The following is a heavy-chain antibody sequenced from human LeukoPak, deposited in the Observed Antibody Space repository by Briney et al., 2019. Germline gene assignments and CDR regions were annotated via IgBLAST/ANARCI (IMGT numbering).Heavy chain of an antibody. CDR3: ARIRGYGPYFDY. Sequence: SGPTLVNPTETLTLTCTVSGFSFSNARMGVSWIRQPPGKALEWLAHIFSNDEKSYSTSLKSRLTISKDTSKSQVVLTMTNMDPVDTATYYCARIRGYGPYFDYWGQGTLVTVSS. CDR1: GFSFSNARMG. J-gene: IGHJ4*02. D-gene: IGHD5-12*01. CDR2: IFSNDEK. V-gene: IGHV2-26*01.